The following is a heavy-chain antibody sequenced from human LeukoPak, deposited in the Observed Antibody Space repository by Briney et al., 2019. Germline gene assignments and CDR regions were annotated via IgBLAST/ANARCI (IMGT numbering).Heavy chain of an antibody. CDR3: ARDQLVTFGGVYYYYGMDV. CDR1: GYTFTGYY. CDR2: INPNSGGT. V-gene: IGHV1-2*04. D-gene: IGHD3-16*01. J-gene: IGHJ6*02. Sequence: ASVKVSCKASGYTFTGYYMHWVRQAPGQGLEWMGWINPNSGGTNYAQKFQGWVTMTRDTSISTAYMELSRLRSDDTAVYYCARDQLVTFGGVYYYYGMDVWGQGTTVTVSS.